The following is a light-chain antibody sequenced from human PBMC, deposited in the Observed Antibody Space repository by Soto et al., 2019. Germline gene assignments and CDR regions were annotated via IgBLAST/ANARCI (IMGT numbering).Light chain of an antibody. CDR3: CSYAGSYPFNYV. J-gene: IGLJ1*01. V-gene: IGLV2-11*01. CDR1: SSDVGGYNY. CDR2: DVT. Sequence: QSALTQPRSVSGTSGQSVTISCTGTSSDVGGYNYVSWYQQHPGKAPKLMIYDVTKRPSGVPDRFSGSKSGNTASLTISGLQAEDEADYYCCSYAGSYPFNYVFGTGTKVTVL.